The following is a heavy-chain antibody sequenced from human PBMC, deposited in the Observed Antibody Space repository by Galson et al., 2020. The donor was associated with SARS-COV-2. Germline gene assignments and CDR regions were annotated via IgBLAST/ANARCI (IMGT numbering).Heavy chain of an antibody. D-gene: IGHD3-22*01. CDR3: AKAPADTTGYS. V-gene: IGHV3-33*06. CDR2: IWYDGSNK. Sequence: GGSLRLSCAASGFTFSNYGMHWVRQAPGKGLEWVAAIWYDGSNKYYGDSVKGRFTISRDNSKNTVYLQMNSPRAEDTAVYFCAKAPADTTGYSWGQGTLVTVSS. J-gene: IGHJ5*02. CDR1: GFTFSNYG.